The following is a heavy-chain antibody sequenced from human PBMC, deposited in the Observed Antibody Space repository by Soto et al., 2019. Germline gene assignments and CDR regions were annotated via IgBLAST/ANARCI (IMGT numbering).Heavy chain of an antibody. Sequence: GGSLRLSCAASGFTFSSYAMHWVRQAPGKGLEYVSAISSNGGSTYYANSVKGRFTISRDNSKNTLYLQMGSLRAEDMAVYYCARDFSALWFGEENYYYYYYMDVWGKGTTVTVSS. D-gene: IGHD3-10*01. J-gene: IGHJ6*03. V-gene: IGHV3-64*01. CDR3: ARDFSALWFGEENYYYYYYMDV. CDR2: ISSNGGST. CDR1: GFTFSSYA.